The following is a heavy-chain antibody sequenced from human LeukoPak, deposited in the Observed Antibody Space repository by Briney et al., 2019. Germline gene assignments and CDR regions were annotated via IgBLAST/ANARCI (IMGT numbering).Heavy chain of an antibody. Sequence: ASVKVSCKASGGTFNSYGIFWVRQAPGQGLEWMGWINPNSGGTNYAQKFQGRVTMTRDTSISTAYMELSRLRSDDTAVYYCARVQYSSSWYWFDPWGQGTLVTVSS. J-gene: IGHJ5*02. CDR2: INPNSGGT. V-gene: IGHV1-2*02. CDR1: GGTFNSYG. CDR3: ARVQYSSSWYWFDP. D-gene: IGHD6-13*01.